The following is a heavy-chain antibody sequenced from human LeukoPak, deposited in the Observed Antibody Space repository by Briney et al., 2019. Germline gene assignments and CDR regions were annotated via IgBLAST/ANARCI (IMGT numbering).Heavy chain of an antibody. D-gene: IGHD6-13*01. CDR1: AFTFSSHP. Sequence: GGSLRLSCAASAFTFSSHPMGWVRRAPGKGLEWVSSICSSIGCTYYADSVRGRFAISRDDSKNTLYLQMNSLRAEDTAVYYCAKSVVAAAAGKFDYWGQGTLVTVSS. J-gene: IGHJ4*02. V-gene: IGHV3-23*01. CDR3: AKSVVAAAAGKFDY. CDR2: ICSSIGCT.